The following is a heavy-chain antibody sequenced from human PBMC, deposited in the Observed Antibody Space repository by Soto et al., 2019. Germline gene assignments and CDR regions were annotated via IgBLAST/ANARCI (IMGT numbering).Heavy chain of an antibody. J-gene: IGHJ6*02. CDR1: GYSFTNYW. D-gene: IGHD3-3*01. CDR2: IYPGDSNT. V-gene: IGHV5-51*01. CDR3: ARTTPDYDFWSGSGIYYYYYGMDV. Sequence: PGESLKISCKDSGYSFTNYWIAWVRQMPGKGLEWMGIIYPGDSNTRYSPSFQGQVTISADKSISTAYLQWSSLKASDTAMYYCARTTPDYDFWSGSGIYYYYYGMDVWGQGTTVTVSS.